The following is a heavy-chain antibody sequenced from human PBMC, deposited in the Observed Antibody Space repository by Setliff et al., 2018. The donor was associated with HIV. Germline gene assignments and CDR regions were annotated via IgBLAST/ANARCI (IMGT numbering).Heavy chain of an antibody. CDR2: INYKGGS. D-gene: IGHD3-22*01. J-gene: IGHJ6*03. CDR1: GGSFTTYH. Sequence: PSETLSLTCAVHGGSFTTYHWSWIRQPPGKGLEWIAEINYKGGSNFNPSLRSRVTILVDSSKREVSPKLSSVTAADTAVYYCARHLYYYDNNGYLQPYYYMDVWGKGTTVTVSS. V-gene: IGHV4-34*01. CDR3: ARHLYYYDNNGYLQPYYYMDV.